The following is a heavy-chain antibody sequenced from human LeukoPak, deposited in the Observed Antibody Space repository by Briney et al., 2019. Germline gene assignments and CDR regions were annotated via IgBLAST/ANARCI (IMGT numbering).Heavy chain of an antibody. V-gene: IGHV4-34*01. CDR1: GGSFRGYY. J-gene: IGHJ4*02. CDR3: ARYYFYFDY. Sequence: PSETLSLTCAVCGGSFRGYYWSWIRQPPGKGLEWIGEINHSGSTNYNPSLKSRVTISVDTSKNQFSLKLSSVTAADTAVYYCARYYFYFDYWGQGTLVTVSS. D-gene: IGHD2-8*01. CDR2: INHSGST.